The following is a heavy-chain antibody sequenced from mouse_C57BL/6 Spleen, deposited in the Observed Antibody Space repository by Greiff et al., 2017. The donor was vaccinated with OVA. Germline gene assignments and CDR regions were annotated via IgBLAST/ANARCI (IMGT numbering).Heavy chain of an antibody. Sequence: VQGVESGPGLVQPSQSLSITCTVSGFSLTSYGVHWVRQSPGKGLEWLGVIWSGGSTDYNAAFISRLSISKDNSKSQVFFKMNSLQADDTAIYYCARNWAYYSNYVEGAMDYWGQGTSVTVSS. CDR3: ARNWAYYSNYVEGAMDY. CDR2: IWSGGST. V-gene: IGHV2-2*01. D-gene: IGHD2-5*01. J-gene: IGHJ4*01. CDR1: GFSLTSYG.